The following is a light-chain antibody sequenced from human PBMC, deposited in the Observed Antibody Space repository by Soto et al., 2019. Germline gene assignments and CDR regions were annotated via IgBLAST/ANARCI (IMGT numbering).Light chain of an antibody. CDR2: AAS. J-gene: IGKJ4*01. V-gene: IGKV1-27*01. CDR3: KNYFSAPLT. CDR1: QDITTY. Sequence: DIQMTHSPSSLSASVGDRVTITCRASQDITTYVAWYQQRSGKAPKLLIYAASTLQTGVPSRFSGSGSGTDFTLTISSPQPADVATYYSKNYFSAPLTFGRSTKADI.